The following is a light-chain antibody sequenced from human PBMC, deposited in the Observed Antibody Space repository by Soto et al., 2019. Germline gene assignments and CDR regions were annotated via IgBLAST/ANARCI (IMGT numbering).Light chain of an antibody. CDR1: QDITNY. CDR3: QQFENVPFT. Sequence: DIQMTQSPSSLSASVGDRVTIICQASQDITNYLNWYQQKPGKAPKLLIYDASNLETGVPSRFSGSGAGTHFSFTISSLQPEDIATYYCQQFENVPFTFGQGTRLEMK. J-gene: IGKJ5*01. V-gene: IGKV1-33*01. CDR2: DAS.